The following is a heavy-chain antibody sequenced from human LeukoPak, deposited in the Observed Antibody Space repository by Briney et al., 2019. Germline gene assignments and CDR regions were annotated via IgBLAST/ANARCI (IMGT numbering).Heavy chain of an antibody. CDR3: ARETILLYYYDSSGIDY. J-gene: IGHJ4*02. V-gene: IGHV4-61*02. Sequence: SETLSLTCTVSGGSISSGSYYWSWIRQPAGKGLEWIGRIYTSGSTNYNPSLKSRVTISVDTSKIQFSLKLSSVTAADTAVYYCARETILLYYYDSSGIDYWGQGTLVTVSS. CDR1: GGSISSGSYY. CDR2: IYTSGST. D-gene: IGHD3-22*01.